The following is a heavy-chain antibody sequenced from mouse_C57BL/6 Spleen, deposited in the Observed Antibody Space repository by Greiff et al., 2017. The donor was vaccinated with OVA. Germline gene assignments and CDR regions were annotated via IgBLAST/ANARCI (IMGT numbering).Heavy chain of an antibody. J-gene: IGHJ1*03. CDR2: FYPGSGSI. CDR3: ARHERGRGYGSSWYFDV. D-gene: IGHD1-1*01. V-gene: IGHV1-62-2*01. Sequence: QVHVKQSGAELVKPGASVKLSCKASGYTFTEYTIHWVKQRSGQGLEWIGWFYPGSGSIKYNEKFKDKATLTADKSSSTVYMELSRLTSEDSAVYFCARHERGRGYGSSWYFDVWGTGTTVTVSS. CDR1: GYTFTEYT.